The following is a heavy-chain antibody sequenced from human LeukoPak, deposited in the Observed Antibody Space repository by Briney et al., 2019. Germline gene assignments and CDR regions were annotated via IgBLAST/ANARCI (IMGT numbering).Heavy chain of an antibody. V-gene: IGHV3-23*01. CDR3: VRDTGVSAYNDY. D-gene: IGHD2-8*02. J-gene: IGHJ4*02. Sequence: PGGSLRLSCAASGFTFSSHTMNWVRQAPGKGLEWVSAIGGSGGRTDYADAVKGRFTISRDNSRNTLYLQMTSLRAEDMAVYYCVRDTGVSAYNDYWGQGTLVTVSS. CDR1: GFTFSSHT. CDR2: IGGSGGRT.